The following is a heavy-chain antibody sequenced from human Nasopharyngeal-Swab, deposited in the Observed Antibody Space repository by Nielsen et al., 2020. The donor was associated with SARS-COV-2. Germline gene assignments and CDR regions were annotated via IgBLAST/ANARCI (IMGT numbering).Heavy chain of an antibody. Sequence: GGSLRLSCAASGLTFSSYDMHWVRQPPGKGLEWVSTIDTAGDTYYPGSVKGRFTISREKAKNSLYLQMNSLRVGDTAVYYCAGGQPGTTGTTYAMDVWGQGTTVTVSS. CDR2: IDTAGDT. CDR1: GLTFSSYD. D-gene: IGHD1-1*01. J-gene: IGHJ6*02. CDR3: AGGQPGTTGTTYAMDV. V-gene: IGHV3-13*01.